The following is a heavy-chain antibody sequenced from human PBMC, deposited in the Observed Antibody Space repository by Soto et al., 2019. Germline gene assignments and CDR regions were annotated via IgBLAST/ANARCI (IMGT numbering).Heavy chain of an antibody. CDR3: AREGEYCSSTSCYPLFDY. D-gene: IGHD2-2*01. V-gene: IGHV3-30-3*01. CDR2: ISYDGSNK. J-gene: IGHJ4*02. CDR1: GFTFSSYA. Sequence: LRLSCAASGFTFSSYAMHWVRQAPGKGLEWVAVISYDGSNKYYADSVKGRFTISRDNSKNTLYLQMNSLRAEDTAVYYCAREGEYCSSTSCYPLFDYWGQRTLVTVSS.